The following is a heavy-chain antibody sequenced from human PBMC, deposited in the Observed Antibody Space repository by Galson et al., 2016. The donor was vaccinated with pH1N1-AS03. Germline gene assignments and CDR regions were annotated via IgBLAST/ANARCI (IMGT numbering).Heavy chain of an antibody. CDR3: AREEGGFGSNWLQTDAFDI. CDR1: GFTFSSYA. J-gene: IGHJ4*02. CDR2: ISGNGFST. V-gene: IGHV3-64*01. Sequence: SLRLSCAAAGFTFSSYAMYWVRQAPGKGLEYVSVISGNGFSTYYANSVKGRFTISRDNSKNTLYLQMGSLRTEDMAVYYCAREEGGFGSNWLQTDAFDIWGQGTLVTVSS. D-gene: IGHD6-13*01.